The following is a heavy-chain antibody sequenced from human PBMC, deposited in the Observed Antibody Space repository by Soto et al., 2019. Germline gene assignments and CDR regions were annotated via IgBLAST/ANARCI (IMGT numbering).Heavy chain of an antibody. V-gene: IGHV1-8*01. D-gene: IGHD6-6*01. J-gene: IGHJ4*02. CDR2: MNPNSGNT. CDR1: GYTFTSYD. CDR3: ARGHYSSSSWDY. Sequence: ASVKVSCKASGYTFTSYDINWVRQATGQGLEWMGWMNPNSGNTGYAQKFQGRVAMTRNTSISTAYMELSSLRSEDTAVYYCARGHYSSSSWDYWGQGTLVTVSS.